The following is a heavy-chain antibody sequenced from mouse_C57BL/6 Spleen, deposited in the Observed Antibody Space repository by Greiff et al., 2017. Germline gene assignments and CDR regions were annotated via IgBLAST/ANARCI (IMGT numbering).Heavy chain of an antibody. V-gene: IGHV1-69*01. D-gene: IGHD2-4*01. CDR1: GYTFTSYW. CDR3: ARGEPYDYDGAMDY. CDR2: IDPSDSYT. Sequence: QVQLQQPGAELVMPGASVKLSCKASGYTFTSYWMHWVKQRPGQGLEWIGEIDPSDSYTNYNQKFKGKSTVTVDKSSSTAYMQLSSLTSEDSAVYYCARGEPYDYDGAMDYWGQGTSVTVSS. J-gene: IGHJ4*01.